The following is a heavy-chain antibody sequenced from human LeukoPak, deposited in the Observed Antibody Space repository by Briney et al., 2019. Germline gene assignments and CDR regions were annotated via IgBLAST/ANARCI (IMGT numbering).Heavy chain of an antibody. Sequence: SETLSLTCSVSGYSISSGYYWGWIRQPPGKGLEWIGNIYHDGNTYYNPSLKSRVTISVDTSKNQFSLKLSSVTAADTAVYYCASLPPPHNWFDPWGQGTLVTVSS. V-gene: IGHV4-38-2*02. CDR3: ASLPPPHNWFDP. CDR2: IYHDGNT. CDR1: GYSISSGYY. J-gene: IGHJ5*02.